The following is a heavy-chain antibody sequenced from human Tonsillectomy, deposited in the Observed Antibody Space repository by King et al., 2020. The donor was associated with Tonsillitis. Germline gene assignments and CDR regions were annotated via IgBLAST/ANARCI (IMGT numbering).Heavy chain of an antibody. V-gene: IGHV1-2*02. J-gene: IGHJ6*02. Sequence: QLVQSGAEVKKPGASVKVSCKASGYTFTGYYMHWVRQAPGQGLEGRGWINPNSGGTNFAQKFQGRVTMTRDTSISTAYMELSRLRSDDTAVYYCARTGEIAAAGTGDYYGMDVWGQGTTLTVSS. CDR2: INPNSGGT. CDR3: ARTGEIAAAGTGDYYGMDV. CDR1: GYTFTGYY. D-gene: IGHD6-13*01.